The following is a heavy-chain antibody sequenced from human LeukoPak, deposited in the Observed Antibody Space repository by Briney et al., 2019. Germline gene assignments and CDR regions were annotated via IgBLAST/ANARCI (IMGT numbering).Heavy chain of an antibody. CDR3: ARHGLGGCSGGRCFTSFHYYGMDV. D-gene: IGHD2-15*01. Sequence: GESLKISCKGYGYSFSDYWIGWVRQMPGKGVEWMGIIFPGDSDTKYSPSFQGQVTISVDKSLSTAYLQWTSLRASDTAIYYCARHGLGGCSGGRCFTSFHYYGMDVWGQGTTVTVSS. J-gene: IGHJ6*02. V-gene: IGHV5-51*01. CDR2: IFPGDSDT. CDR1: GYSFSDYW.